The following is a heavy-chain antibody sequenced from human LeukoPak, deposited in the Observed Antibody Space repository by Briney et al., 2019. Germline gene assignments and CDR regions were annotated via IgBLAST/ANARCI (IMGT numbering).Heavy chain of an antibody. J-gene: IGHJ4*02. CDR2: ISAYNGNT. D-gene: IGHD5-24*01. Sequence: GASVKVSCKASGYTFTGYYTHWVRQAPGQGLEWMGWISAYNGNTNYAQKLQGRVTMTTDTSTSTAYMELRSLRSDDTAVYYCARDAYRRDGYNSVNFDYWGQGTLVTVSS. CDR3: ARDAYRRDGYNSVNFDY. CDR1: GYTFTGYY. V-gene: IGHV1-18*04.